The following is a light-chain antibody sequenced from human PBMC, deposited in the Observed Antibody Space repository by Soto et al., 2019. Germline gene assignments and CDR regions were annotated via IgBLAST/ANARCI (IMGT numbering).Light chain of an antibody. CDR3: SSYVGSSTYV. CDR2: EVT. J-gene: IGLJ1*01. V-gene: IGLV2-14*01. Sequence: QSVLTQPASVSGSPGQSITISCIGTSSDIGAYNYVSWYQQHPGKVPKLMIYEVTNRPSGVPDRFSGSKSDRTASLTISGLQADDEADYYCSSYVGSSTYVFGTGTKLTVL. CDR1: SSDIGAYNY.